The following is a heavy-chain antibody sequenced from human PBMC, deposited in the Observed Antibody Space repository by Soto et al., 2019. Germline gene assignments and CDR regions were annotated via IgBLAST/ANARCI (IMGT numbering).Heavy chain of an antibody. D-gene: IGHD3-10*01. V-gene: IGHV4-4*02. CDR1: GGSISSSNW. CDR2: IYHSGST. CDR3: ASPYTLGLGELLPNWFDP. Sequence: SETLSLTCAVSGGSISSSNWWSWVRQPPGKGLEWIGEIYHSGSTNYNPSLKSRVTISVDKSKNQFSLKLSSVTAADTAVYYCASPYTLGLGELLPNWFDPWGKGTLVTVSS. J-gene: IGHJ5*02.